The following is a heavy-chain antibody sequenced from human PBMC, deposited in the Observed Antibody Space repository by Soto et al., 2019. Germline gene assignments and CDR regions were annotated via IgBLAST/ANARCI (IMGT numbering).Heavy chain of an antibody. CDR2: ISWNSGRI. D-gene: IGHD2-2*02. CDR1: GFSFDEYA. Sequence: GGSLRLSCAASGFSFDEYAMHWVRQAPGKGLEWVSTISWNSGRIDYADSVKGRFTISRDDAKNSLYLQMNSLRAEDTALYYCAKDKWCTSISCYSYGMDVWGQGTTVTVSS. V-gene: IGHV3-9*01. CDR3: AKDKWCTSISCYSYGMDV. J-gene: IGHJ6*02.